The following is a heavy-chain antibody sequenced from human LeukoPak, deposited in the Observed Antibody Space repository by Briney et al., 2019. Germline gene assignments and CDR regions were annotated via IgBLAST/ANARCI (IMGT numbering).Heavy chain of an antibody. J-gene: IGHJ6*02. D-gene: IGHD2-8*01. Sequence: ASVKVSCKASGYTFTGYYMHWVRQATGQGLEWIGRINPNSGGTNYAQKFQGRVTMTRDTSISTAYMELSRLRSDDTAVYYCATKNCTNGVCYTPYYYGMDVWGQGTTVTVSS. CDR1: GYTFTGYY. V-gene: IGHV1-2*06. CDR2: INPNSGGT. CDR3: ATKNCTNGVCYTPYYYGMDV.